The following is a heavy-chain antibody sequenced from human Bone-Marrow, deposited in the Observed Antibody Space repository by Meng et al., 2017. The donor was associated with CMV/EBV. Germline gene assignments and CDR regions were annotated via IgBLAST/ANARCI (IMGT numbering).Heavy chain of an antibody. D-gene: IGHD1-14*01. CDR3: ALEGPWAPSTG. V-gene: IGHV4-39*07. CDR2: IYYSGST. J-gene: IGHJ4*02. CDR1: GGSISSSSYY. Sequence: SETLSLTCTVSGGSISSSSYYWGWIRQPPGKGLEWIGSIYYSGSTYYNPSLKSRVTVSVDTSKNQFSLKLSSVTAADTAVYYCALEGPWAPSTGWGQGTLVTVSS.